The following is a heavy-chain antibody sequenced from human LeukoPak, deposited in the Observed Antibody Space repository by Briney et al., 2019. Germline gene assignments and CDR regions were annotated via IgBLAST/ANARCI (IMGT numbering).Heavy chain of an antibody. Sequence: GASVKVSCKASGHTFTSYDINWVRQATGQGLEWMGWMNPNSGNTGYAQKFQGRVTMTRNTSISTAYMELSSLRSEDTAVYYCASPWFGVQTETYYYGMDVWGQGTTVTVSS. J-gene: IGHJ6*02. V-gene: IGHV1-8*01. CDR2: MNPNSGNT. CDR1: GHTFTSYD. CDR3: ASPWFGVQTETYYYGMDV. D-gene: IGHD3-10*01.